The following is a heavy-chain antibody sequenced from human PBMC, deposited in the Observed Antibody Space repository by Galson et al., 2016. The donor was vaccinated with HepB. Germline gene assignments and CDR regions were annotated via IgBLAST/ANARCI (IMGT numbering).Heavy chain of an antibody. V-gene: IGHV3-30-3*01. J-gene: IGHJ4*02. Sequence: SLRLSCAASGFTFSIYTMHWVRQAPGKGLEWVAVLSYDGSNEYYADSLKGRFTISRDNSKNALYLQMNSLRPEDTALYYCARGRRGRSVTITPFYFDYWGQGNLVTVSS. CDR3: ARGRRGRSVTITPFYFDY. CDR1: GFTFSIYT. CDR2: LSYDGSNE. D-gene: IGHD4-17*01.